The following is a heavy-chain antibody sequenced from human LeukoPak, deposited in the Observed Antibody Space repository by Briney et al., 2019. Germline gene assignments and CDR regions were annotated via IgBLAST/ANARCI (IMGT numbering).Heavy chain of an antibody. J-gene: IGHJ4*02. D-gene: IGHD3-9*01. CDR3: ARQLQYYDILTGYYQPLFDY. Sequence: PSETLSLTCTVSGGSISSYYWSWIRQPPGKGVEWIGYIYYSGSTNYNPSLKSRVTISVDTSKNQFSLKLSSVTAADTAVYYCARQLQYYDILTGYYQPLFDYWGQGTLVTVSS. CDR1: GGSISSYY. V-gene: IGHV4-59*01. CDR2: IYYSGST.